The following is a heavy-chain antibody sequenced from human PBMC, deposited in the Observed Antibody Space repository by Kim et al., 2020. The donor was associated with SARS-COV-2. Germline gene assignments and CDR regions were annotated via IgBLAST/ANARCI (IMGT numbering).Heavy chain of an antibody. CDR3: ARGDGYNLGIVDY. CDR2: IYHSGST. Sequence: SETLSLTCTVSGYSISSGYYWGWIRQPPGKGLEWIGSIYHSGSTYYNPSLKSRVTISVDTSKNQFSLKLSSVTAADTAVYYCARGDGYNLGIVDYWGQGTLVTVSS. V-gene: IGHV4-38-2*02. D-gene: IGHD5-12*01. J-gene: IGHJ4*02. CDR1: GYSISSGYY.